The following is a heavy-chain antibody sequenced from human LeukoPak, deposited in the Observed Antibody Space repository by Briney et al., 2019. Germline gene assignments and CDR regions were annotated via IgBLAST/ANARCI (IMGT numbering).Heavy chain of an antibody. CDR3: ARERLGGSYYRPVEY. Sequence: ASETLSLTCTVSGVSISNYYWSWIRQPPGKGLEWVGYIYYSGSANYNPSLKSRVTISVDTSKNQFSLKLSSVTAADTAVYYCARERLGGSYYRPVEYWGQGTLVTVSS. CDR1: GVSISNYY. CDR2: IYYSGSA. D-gene: IGHD1-26*01. V-gene: IGHV4-59*01. J-gene: IGHJ4*02.